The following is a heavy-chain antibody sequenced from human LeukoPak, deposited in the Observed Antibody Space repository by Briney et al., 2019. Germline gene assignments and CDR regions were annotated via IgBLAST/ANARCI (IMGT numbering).Heavy chain of an antibody. CDR1: GFPFSTND. V-gene: IGHV3-23*01. CDR2: ISGSASGGT. D-gene: IGHD2-21*02. CDR3: VRDYCGGDCYPFDY. Sequence: GGSLRLSCAASGFPFSTNDMTWVRQAPGKGLEWVSAISGSASGGTTYGDSVKGRFTISRDNAKKSLYLKMNNLRGEDTALYYCVRDYCGGDCYPFDYWGQGTLVTVSS. J-gene: IGHJ4*02.